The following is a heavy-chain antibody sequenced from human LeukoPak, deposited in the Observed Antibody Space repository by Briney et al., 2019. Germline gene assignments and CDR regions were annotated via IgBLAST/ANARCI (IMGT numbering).Heavy chain of an antibody. J-gene: IGHJ6*04. CDR2: IIPIFGTA. CDR1: GGTFSSYA. V-gene: IGHV1-69*13. D-gene: IGHD3-9*01. Sequence: ASVKVSGKASGGTFSSYANSWVRQAPGQGLEWMGGIIPIFGTAKYAQKFQGRVTITADESTSTAYMELSSLRSEDTAVYYCARDEPAPNYDILTGYYRNYYYGMDVWGKGTTVTVSS. CDR3: ARDEPAPNYDILTGYYRNYYYGMDV.